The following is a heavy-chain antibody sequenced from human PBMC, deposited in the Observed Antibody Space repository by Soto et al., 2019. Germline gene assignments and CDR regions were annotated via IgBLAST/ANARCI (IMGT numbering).Heavy chain of an antibody. V-gene: IGHV4-59*13. J-gene: IGHJ4*02. CDR3: ARVTKSRDGYNINFDY. Sequence: LSLTCTVSGGSISSYYWSWIRQPPGKGLEWIGYIYYSGSTNYNPSLKSRVTISVDTSKNQFSLKLSSVTAADTAVYYCARVTKSRDGYNINFDYWGQGTLVTVS. CDR1: GGSISSYY. D-gene: IGHD5-12*01. CDR2: IYYSGST.